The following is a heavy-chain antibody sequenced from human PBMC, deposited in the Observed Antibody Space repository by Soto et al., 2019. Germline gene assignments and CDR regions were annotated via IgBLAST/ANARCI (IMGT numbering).Heavy chain of an antibody. CDR3: ARVKIAAAGKLWYFDL. D-gene: IGHD6-13*01. J-gene: IGHJ2*01. CDR1: GGSISSYY. V-gene: IGHV4-59*01. CDR2: IYYSGST. Sequence: QVQLQESGPGLVKPSETLSLTCTVSGGSISSYYWSWIRQPPGKGLEWIGYIYYSGSTNYNPSLKSRVTISVDTSKNQCSLKLSSVTAADTAVYYCARVKIAAAGKLWYFDLWGRGTLVTVSS.